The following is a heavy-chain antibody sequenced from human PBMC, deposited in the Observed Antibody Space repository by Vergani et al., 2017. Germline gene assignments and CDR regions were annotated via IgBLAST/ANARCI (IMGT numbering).Heavy chain of an antibody. Sequence: QVQLVESGGGVVQPGRSLRLSCAASGFTFSSYAMHWVRQAPGKGLEWVAVISYDGSNKYYADSVKGRFTISRDNAKNSLYLQMNSLRAEDTALYYCAKDMGYQLPLYGMDVWGQGTTVTVSS. CDR2: ISYDGSNK. CDR1: GFTFSSYA. CDR3: AKDMGYQLPLYGMDV. D-gene: IGHD2-2*01. J-gene: IGHJ6*02. V-gene: IGHV3-30-3*01.